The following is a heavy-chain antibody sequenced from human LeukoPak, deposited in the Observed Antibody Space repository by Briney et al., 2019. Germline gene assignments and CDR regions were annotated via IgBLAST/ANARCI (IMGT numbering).Heavy chain of an antibody. V-gene: IGHV4-39*07. CDR1: GGSISSSSYY. CDR2: IYYSGST. CDR3: ARDSGYGSGTDNWFDS. J-gene: IGHJ5*01. Sequence: PSETLSLTCTVSGGSISSSSYYWGWIRQPPGKGLEWIGSIYYSGSTYYNPSLKSRVTISVDPSKNQFSLKLSSVTAADTAVYYCARDSGYGSGTDNWFDSWGQGTLVTVSS. D-gene: IGHD3-10*01.